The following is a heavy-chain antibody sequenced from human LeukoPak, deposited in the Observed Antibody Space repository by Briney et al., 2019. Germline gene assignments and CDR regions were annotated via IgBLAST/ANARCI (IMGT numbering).Heavy chain of an antibody. CDR3: ARGRSGYSSSYDAFDI. J-gene: IGHJ3*02. V-gene: IGHV1-69*13. D-gene: IGHD6-13*01. CDR1: GYTFTGYF. Sequence: ASVKVSCKASGYTFTGYFMHWVRQAPGQGLEWMGGIIPIFGTANYAQKFQGRVTITADESTSTAYMELSSLRSEDTAVYYCARGRSGYSSSYDAFDIWGQGTMVTVSS. CDR2: IIPIFGTA.